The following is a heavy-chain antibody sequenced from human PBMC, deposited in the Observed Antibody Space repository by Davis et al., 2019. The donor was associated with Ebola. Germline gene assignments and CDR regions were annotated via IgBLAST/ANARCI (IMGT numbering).Heavy chain of an antibody. D-gene: IGHD6-13*01. CDR2: INSDGSST. CDR3: ARIAAAEGSPDV. J-gene: IGHJ6*02. V-gene: IGHV3-74*01. CDR1: GFTFSSYW. Sequence: HTGGSLRLSCAASGFTFSSYWMHWVRQAPGKGLVWVSRINSDGSSTSYADSVKGRFTISRDNSKNTLYLQMNSLRAEDAAVYYCARIAAAEGSPDVWGQGTTVTVSS.